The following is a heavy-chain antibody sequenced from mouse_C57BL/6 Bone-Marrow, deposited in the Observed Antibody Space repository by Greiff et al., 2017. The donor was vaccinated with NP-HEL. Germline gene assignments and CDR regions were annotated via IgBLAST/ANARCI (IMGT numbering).Heavy chain of an antibody. Sequence: DVMLVESGGGLVKPGGSLKLSCAASGFTFSSYAMSWVRQTPEKRLEWVATISDGGSYTYYPDNVKGRFTISRDNAKNNLYLQMSHLKSEDTAMYYCARVYYGTSAFDYWGQGTTLTVSS. CDR3: ARVYYGTSAFDY. V-gene: IGHV5-4*03. CDR2: ISDGGSYT. D-gene: IGHD1-1*01. CDR1: GFTFSSYA. J-gene: IGHJ2*01.